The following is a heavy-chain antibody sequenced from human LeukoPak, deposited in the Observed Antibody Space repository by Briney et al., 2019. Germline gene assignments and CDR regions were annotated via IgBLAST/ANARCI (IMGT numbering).Heavy chain of an antibody. CDR2: ISAYNGNT. CDR1: GYTFTSYG. D-gene: IGHD3-22*01. CDR3: ASTTYYYDSSGHIGAFDI. J-gene: IGHJ3*02. V-gene: IGHV1-18*01. Sequence: ASVKVSCKASGYTFTSYGISWVRQAPGQGLEWMGWISAYNGNTNYAQKLQGRVTMTTDTSTSTAYMELRSLRSDDTAVYYCASTTYYYDSSGHIGAFDIWGQGTMVTVSS.